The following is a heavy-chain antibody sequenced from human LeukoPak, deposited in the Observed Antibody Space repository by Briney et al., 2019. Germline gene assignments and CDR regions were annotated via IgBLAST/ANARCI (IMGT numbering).Heavy chain of an antibody. CDR2: IYYNGST. D-gene: IGHD4-17*01. CDR3: ARESDYGDYHMDV. J-gene: IGHJ6*02. CDR1: GGSISSYY. Sequence: PSETLSLTCTVSGGSISSYYWSWIRQPPGKGLEWIGYIYYNGSTNYNPSLKSRVTISVDTSKNQFSLKLSSVTAADTAVYYCARESDYGDYHMDVWGQGTTVTVSS. V-gene: IGHV4-59*01.